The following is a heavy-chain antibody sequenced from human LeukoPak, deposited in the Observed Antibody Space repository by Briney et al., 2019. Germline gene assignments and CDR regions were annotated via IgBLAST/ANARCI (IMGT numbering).Heavy chain of an antibody. J-gene: IGHJ4*02. V-gene: IGHV5-51*01. D-gene: IGHD5-24*01. CDR2: IYPGDSDT. CDR1: GYTFSSYW. CDR3: ARKMATTKGPDY. Sequence: RGESLRISCKGSGYTFSSYWIGWVRQMPGKGLEWMGIIYPGDSDTRYSPSFQGQVTISADKSISTAYLQWSSLKASDTAMYYCARKMATTKGPDYWGQGTLVTVSS.